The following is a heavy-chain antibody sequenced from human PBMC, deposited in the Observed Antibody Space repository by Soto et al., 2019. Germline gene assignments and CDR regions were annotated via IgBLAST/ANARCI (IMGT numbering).Heavy chain of an antibody. CDR3: VKDESINWYSGHFRH. CDR1: GCTFDDYA. V-gene: IGHV3-9*01. D-gene: IGHD6-13*01. CDR2: INWNSGSI. Sequence: PGRSLRLSCAPSGCTFDDYAIHCVRQVPGEWLEWVSGINWNSGSIGYGDSVTGRFAICRDNAKNSMNLQLNSLSAEETAFYYCVKDESINWYSGHFRHWGQGTLVTVSS. J-gene: IGHJ1*01.